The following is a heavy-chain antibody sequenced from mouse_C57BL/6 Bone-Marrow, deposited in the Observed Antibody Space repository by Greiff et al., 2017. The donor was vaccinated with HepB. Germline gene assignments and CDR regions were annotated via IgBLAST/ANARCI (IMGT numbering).Heavy chain of an antibody. CDR3: TTRDYYDY. J-gene: IGHJ2*01. V-gene: IGHV14-4*01. Sequence: EVKLMESGAELVRPGASVKLSCTASGFNIKDDYMHWVKQRPEQGLEWIGWIDPENGDTEYASKFQGKATITADTSSNTAYLQLSSLTSEDTAVYYCTTRDYYDYWGQGTTLTVSS. CDR2: IDPENGDT. D-gene: IGHD1-1*01. CDR1: GFNIKDDY.